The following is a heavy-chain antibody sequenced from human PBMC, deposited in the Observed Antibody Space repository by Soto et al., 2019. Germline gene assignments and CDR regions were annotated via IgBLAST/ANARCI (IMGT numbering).Heavy chain of an antibody. CDR1: GYSFTSYW. CDR3: ARLTLESGSSSYYYYYGMDV. J-gene: IGHJ6*02. Sequence: GESLKISCKGSGYSFTSYWISWVRQMPGKGLEWMGRINPSDSYTNYSPSFQGHVTISADKSISTAYLQWSSLKASDTAMYYCARLTLESGSSSYYYYYGMDVWGQGTKVTVSS. D-gene: IGHD1-26*01. V-gene: IGHV5-10-1*01. CDR2: INPSDSYT.